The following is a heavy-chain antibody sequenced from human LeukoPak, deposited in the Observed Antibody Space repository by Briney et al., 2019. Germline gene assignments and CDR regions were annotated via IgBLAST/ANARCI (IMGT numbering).Heavy chain of an antibody. V-gene: IGHV3-33*01. CDR3: ARATVTRWFDP. J-gene: IGHJ5*02. CDR1: GFAFSSFG. CDR2: IWYDGTNK. Sequence: GRSLRLSCGASGFAFSSFGMHWVRQAPGKGLEWVAVIWYDGTNKYYADSVKGRFTISRDNSKNTLYLQMNSLRAEDTAVYYCARATVTRWFDPWGQGTLVTVSS. D-gene: IGHD4-17*01.